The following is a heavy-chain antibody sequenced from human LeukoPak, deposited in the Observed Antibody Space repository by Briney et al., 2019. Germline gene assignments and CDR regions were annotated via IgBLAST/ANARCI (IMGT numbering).Heavy chain of an antibody. J-gene: IGHJ4*02. CDR3: AKGGHYTHYFDY. D-gene: IGHD4-17*01. CDR2: ISGSGGST. Sequence: WGSLRLSCAASDFTFSSYAMSGVRQAPGKGLEWVSAISGSGGSTYYADSVKGRFTISRDNSKNTLYLQMNSLRAEDTAVYYCAKGGHYTHYFDYWGQGTLVTVSS. CDR1: DFTFSSYA. V-gene: IGHV3-23*01.